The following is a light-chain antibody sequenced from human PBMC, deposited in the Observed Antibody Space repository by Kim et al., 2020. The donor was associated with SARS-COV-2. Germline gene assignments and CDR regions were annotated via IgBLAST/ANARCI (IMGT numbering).Light chain of an antibody. CDR1: QSVSSY. CDR3: QQRSNWPPTT. J-gene: IGKJ2*01. CDR2: DAS. V-gene: IGKV3-11*01. Sequence: LSPGERAPLSCRANQSVSSYLAWYQQKPGQAPRLLIYDASNRATGIPARFSGSGSGTDFTLTISSLEPEDFAVYYCQQRSNWPPTTFGQGTKLEI.